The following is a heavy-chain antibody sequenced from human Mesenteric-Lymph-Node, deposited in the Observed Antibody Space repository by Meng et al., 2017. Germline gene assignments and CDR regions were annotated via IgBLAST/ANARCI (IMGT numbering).Heavy chain of an antibody. V-gene: IGHV3-9*01. CDR2: ISWNSGSI. CDR3: AKDLFSIAVAGRFDY. CDR1: GFTFDDYA. J-gene: IGHJ4*02. D-gene: IGHD6-19*01. Sequence: SLKISCAASGFTFDDYAMHWVRQAPGKGLEWVSGISWNSGSIGYADSVKGRFTISRDNAKNSLYLQMNSLRAEDTAVYYCAKDLFSIAVAGRFDYWGQGTLVTVSS.